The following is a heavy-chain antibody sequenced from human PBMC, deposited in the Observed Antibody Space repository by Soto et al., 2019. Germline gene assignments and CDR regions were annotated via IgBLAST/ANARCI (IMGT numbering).Heavy chain of an antibody. CDR1: GYTFTSYG. J-gene: IGHJ4*02. V-gene: IGHV1-18*01. D-gene: IGHD1-1*01. Sequence: QVQLVQSGAEVKKPGASVKVSCKASGYTFTSYGISWVRQAPGQGLEWMGWISAYNGNTNYAQKLQGRVTMTTDTPTSTANRELRTLRSDAPAVYYFAREPEEAGIFDYWGQGTLSPSPQ. CDR3: AREPEEAGIFDY. CDR2: ISAYNGNT.